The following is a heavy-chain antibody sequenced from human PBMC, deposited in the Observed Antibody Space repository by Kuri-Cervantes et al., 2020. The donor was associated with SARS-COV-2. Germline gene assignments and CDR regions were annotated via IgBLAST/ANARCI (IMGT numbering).Heavy chain of an antibody. CDR3: ARDQVVVQYYFDY. CDR2: IWYDGSNK. CDR1: GFTFSSYA. Sequence: GESLKISCSASGFTFSSYAMHWVRQAPGKGLEWVAVIWYDGSNKYYADSVKGRFTISRDNSKNTLYLQMNSLRAEDTAVYYCARDQVVVQYYFDYWGQGTLVTVSS. V-gene: IGHV3-33*08. D-gene: IGHD3-22*01. J-gene: IGHJ4*02.